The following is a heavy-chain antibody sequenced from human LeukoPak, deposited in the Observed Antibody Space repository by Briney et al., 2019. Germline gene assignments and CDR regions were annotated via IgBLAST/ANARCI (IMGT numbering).Heavy chain of an antibody. CDR3: ARLGYCSSTSCYDMGY. V-gene: IGHV1-2*06. CDR2: INPNSGGT. D-gene: IGHD2-2*01. J-gene: IGHJ4*02. Sequence: ASVKVSCKASGYTFTGYYMHWVRQAPGQGLEWMGRINPNSGGTNYAQKFQGRVTMTRDTSISTAYMELSRLRSDDTAVYYRARLGYCSSTSCYDMGYWGQGTLVTVSS. CDR1: GYTFTGYY.